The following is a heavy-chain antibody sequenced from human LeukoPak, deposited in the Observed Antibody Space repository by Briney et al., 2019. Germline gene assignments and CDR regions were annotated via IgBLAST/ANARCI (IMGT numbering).Heavy chain of an antibody. Sequence: GGSLRLSCAASGFTFSSYAMSWVRQAPGKGLEWVSAISGSGGSTYYADSVKGRFTISRDNSKNTLYLQMNSLRAEDTAVYYCAKDSSGWYWPPPTYYYYGMDVWGQGTTVTVSS. V-gene: IGHV3-23*01. CDR1: GFTFSSYA. CDR3: AKDSSGWYWPPPTYYYYGMDV. D-gene: IGHD6-13*01. J-gene: IGHJ6*02. CDR2: ISGSGGST.